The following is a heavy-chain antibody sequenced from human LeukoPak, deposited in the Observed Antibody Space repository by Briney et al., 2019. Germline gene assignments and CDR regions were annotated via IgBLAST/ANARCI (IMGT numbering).Heavy chain of an antibody. CDR1: AFTFSTYA. CDR3: AKGCSSGWSEGFFDY. Sequence: CLRLSCAASAFTFSTYAMSWVSQAPGKGLEWDSAIGGSTYYADSVKGRLTISRDNSKNTPHLQMNSLTAGHTAIHYCAKGCSSGWSEGFFDYWGQGTLVTVSS. CDR2: IGGST. D-gene: IGHD6-19*01. V-gene: IGHV3-23*01. J-gene: IGHJ4*02.